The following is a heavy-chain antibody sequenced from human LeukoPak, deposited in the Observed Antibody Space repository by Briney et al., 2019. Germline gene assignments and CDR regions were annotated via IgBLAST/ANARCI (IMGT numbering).Heavy chain of an antibody. CDR3: ARDRSRGWSLVSDY. J-gene: IGHJ4*02. Sequence: PGGSVRLSCAASGFTFSSYCMSWVRQAPGKGLEWVAYIKQDGSEKYFVDSVKGRFTISRDNAKNSLYLQMNSLRAEDTAVYYCARDRSRGWSLVSDYWGQGTLVTVSS. D-gene: IGHD3-10*01. CDR2: IKQDGSEK. V-gene: IGHV3-7*01. CDR1: GFTFSSYC.